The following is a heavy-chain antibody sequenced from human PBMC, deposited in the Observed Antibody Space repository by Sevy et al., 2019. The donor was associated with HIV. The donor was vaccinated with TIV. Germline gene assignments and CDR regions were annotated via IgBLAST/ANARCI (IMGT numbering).Heavy chain of an antibody. CDR3: ARPSGGRGAQLDY. V-gene: IGHV3-23*01. CDR2: ISGSGGST. Sequence: GGSLRLSCAASGFTFSSYAMSWVRQAPGKGLEWVSAISGSGGSTYYAGSVKGRFTISRDNTKNTLYLQMNSLRAGDTAVYYCARPSGGRGAQLDYWGQGTMVTVSS. D-gene: IGHD3-10*01. CDR1: GFTFSSYA. J-gene: IGHJ4*02.